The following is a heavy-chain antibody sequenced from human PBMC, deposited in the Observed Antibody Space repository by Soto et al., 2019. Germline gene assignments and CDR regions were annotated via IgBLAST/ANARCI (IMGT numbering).Heavy chain of an antibody. J-gene: IGHJ2*01. CDR2: IHNSG. CDR1: GGSISSYY. CDR3: XXXGDPHYXVFTGYQNWFFDL. D-gene: IGHD3-9*01. Sequence: QVLLQESGPGLVKPSETLSLTCTVSGGSISSYYWSWIRQPPGKGLEWIGNIHNSGYIPSLKSRVTISVDXXXXXXXXXXXXXXXXXXXXXXXXXXGDPHYXVFTGYQNWFFDLWGRGTLVTVSS. V-gene: IGHV4-59*01.